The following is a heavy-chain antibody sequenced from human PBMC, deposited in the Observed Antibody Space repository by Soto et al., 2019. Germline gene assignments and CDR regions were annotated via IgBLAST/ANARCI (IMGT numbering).Heavy chain of an antibody. J-gene: IGHJ5*01. CDR2: IYYSGST. Sequence: PSETLSLTCTVSGGSISSYYWSWIRQPPGKGLEWIGYIYYSGSTNYNPSLKSRVTISVDTFKNQFSLKLSSVTAADTAVYYCARGGYSSGWYGSWGQGTLVTVSS. CDR3: ARGGYSSGWYGS. V-gene: IGHV4-59*01. CDR1: GGSISSYY. D-gene: IGHD6-19*01.